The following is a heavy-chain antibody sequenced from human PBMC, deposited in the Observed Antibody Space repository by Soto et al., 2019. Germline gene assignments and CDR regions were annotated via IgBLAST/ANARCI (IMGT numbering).Heavy chain of an antibody. Sequence: QITLKESGPTVVKPTQTLTLPCSLSGFSLNPGGGGVGWIRRPPGKALEWLAVIYWVDDKSWNPSLRDRLTINRDASDDQVVLTVTDMDPVDTGTYYCARRRGGFGGGWTTPYFDYWGQGTLVTVSS. J-gene: IGHJ4*02. D-gene: IGHD6-19*01. CDR1: GFSLNPGGGG. CDR3: ARRRGGFGGGWTTPYFDY. CDR2: IYWVDDK. V-gene: IGHV2-5*02.